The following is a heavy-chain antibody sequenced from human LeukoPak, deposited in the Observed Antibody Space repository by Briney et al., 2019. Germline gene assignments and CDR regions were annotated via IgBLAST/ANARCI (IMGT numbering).Heavy chain of an antibody. D-gene: IGHD6-13*01. V-gene: IGHV1-18*01. CDR1: GYTFTSYG. Sequence: ASVKVSCKASGYTFTSYGISWVRQAPGQGLEWMGWISAYNGNTNYAQKLQGRVTMTTDTSTSTAYMELRSLRSDDTAVYYCARGTGYSSSWYVGNWFDPWGQGTLVTVSS. CDR2: ISAYNGNT. CDR3: ARGTGYSSSWYVGNWFDP. J-gene: IGHJ5*02.